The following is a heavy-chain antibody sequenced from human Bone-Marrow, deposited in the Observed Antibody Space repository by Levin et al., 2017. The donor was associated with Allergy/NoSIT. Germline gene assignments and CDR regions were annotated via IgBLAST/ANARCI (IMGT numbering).Heavy chain of an antibody. V-gene: IGHV1-69*04. CDR1: GITFNSYT. CDR2: VNPMLGVT. CDR3: AREEICSSTSCFYFDY. D-gene: IGHD2-2*01. Sequence: ASVKVSCKSSGITFNSYTVNWMRQAPGQGLEWVGRVNPMLGVTAYAQKFQGRVTITADRSTNTVYMEVDSLRAEDTAVYYCAREEICSSTSCFYFDYWGQGTLVTVSS. J-gene: IGHJ4*02.